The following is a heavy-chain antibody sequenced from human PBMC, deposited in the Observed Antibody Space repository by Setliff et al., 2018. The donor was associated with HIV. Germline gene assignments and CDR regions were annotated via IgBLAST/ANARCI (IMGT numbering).Heavy chain of an antibody. D-gene: IGHD6-19*01. CDR2: IIPIIGIT. CDR1: GGTFSSYA. Sequence: SVKVSCKASGGTFSSYAISWVRQAPGQGLEWMGGIIPIIGITNQAQKFQGRVTITADESTSTAYMELRSLRSDDTAVYFCARVPYRSAWFSGGHDAFDIWGQGTMVTVSS. CDR3: ARVPYRSAWFSGGHDAFDI. V-gene: IGHV1-69*10. J-gene: IGHJ3*02.